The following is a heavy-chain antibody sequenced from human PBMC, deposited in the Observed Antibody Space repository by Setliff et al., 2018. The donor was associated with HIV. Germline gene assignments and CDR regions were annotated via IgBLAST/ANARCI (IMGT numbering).Heavy chain of an antibody. CDR3: ARDWAEDYYGSGSFQY. D-gene: IGHD3-10*01. Sequence: GASVKVSCKASGYTFTSYGISWVRQAPGQGLEWMGWISAYNGNTNYAQKFQGRVTMTRDTSISTAYMELSRLRSDDTAVYYCARDWAEDYYGSGSFQYWGQGTLVTVS. V-gene: IGHV1-18*01. CDR2: ISAYNGNT. CDR1: GYTFTSYG. J-gene: IGHJ1*01.